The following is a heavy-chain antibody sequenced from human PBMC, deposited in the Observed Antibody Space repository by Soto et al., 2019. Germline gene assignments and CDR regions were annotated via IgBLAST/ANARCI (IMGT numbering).Heavy chain of an antibody. CDR1: GFTFSSYA. V-gene: IGHV3-23*01. CDR2: ISGSGGST. D-gene: IGHD2-2*01. J-gene: IGHJ6*04. Sequence: GGSLSLSCAASGFTFSSYAMSWVRQAPGKGLEWVSAISGSGGSTYYADSVKGRFTISRDNSKNTLYLQMNSLRAEDTAVYYCAKVGGYCSSTSCFVDVWGKGTTVTVSS. CDR3: AKVGGYCSSTSCFVDV.